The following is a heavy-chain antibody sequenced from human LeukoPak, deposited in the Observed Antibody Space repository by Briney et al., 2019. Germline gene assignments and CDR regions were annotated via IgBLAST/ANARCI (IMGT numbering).Heavy chain of an antibody. D-gene: IGHD3-10*01. V-gene: IGHV3-48*04. J-gene: IGHJ4*02. Sequence: PGGSLRLSCAASGFTFSRYSMNWVRQAPGKGLEWISYISPSSTSIHYADSVKGRFTISRDNAENSLYLQMNSLRAEDTAVYYCARDSDGVLDYWGQGTLVTVSS. CDR3: ARDSDGVLDY. CDR2: ISPSSTSI. CDR1: GFTFSRYS.